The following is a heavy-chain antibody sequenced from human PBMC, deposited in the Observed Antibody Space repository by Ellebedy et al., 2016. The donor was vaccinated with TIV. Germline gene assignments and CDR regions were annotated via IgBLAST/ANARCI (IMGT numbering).Heavy chain of an antibody. CDR3: AKDISPATGYDAFDI. J-gene: IGHJ3*02. D-gene: IGHD1-26*01. Sequence: GGSLRLSXEASGFTFSNYVMSWVRQAPGKGLEWVSGIVGGGYHTDYADSVEGRFTISRDNAKNSLYLQMNSLRAEDTALYYCAKDISPATGYDAFDIWGQGTMVTVSS. CDR1: GFTFSNYV. V-gene: IGHV3-23*01. CDR2: IVGGGYHT.